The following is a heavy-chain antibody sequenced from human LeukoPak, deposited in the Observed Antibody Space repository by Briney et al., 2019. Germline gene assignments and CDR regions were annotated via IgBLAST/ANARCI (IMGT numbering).Heavy chain of an antibody. CDR2: ISAYNGNT. CDR1: GYTFTSYG. D-gene: IGHD3-9*01. V-gene: IGHV1-18*01. J-gene: IGHJ5*02. Sequence: ASVKVSCKASGYTFTSYGISWVRQAPGQGLEWMGWISAYNGNTNYAQKLQGRGTMTTDTSTSTAYMELRSLRSDDTAVYYCARSELRYFDWLLMNNWFDPWGQGTLVTVSS. CDR3: ARSELRYFDWLLMNNWFDP.